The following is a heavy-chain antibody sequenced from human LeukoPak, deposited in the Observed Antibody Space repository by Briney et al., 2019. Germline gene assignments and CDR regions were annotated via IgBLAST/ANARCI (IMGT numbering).Heavy chain of an antibody. Sequence: PGGSLRLSCTASGFTFSSSAMSWVRRVPGKGLEWVSGISASGGSTYYADSVKGRFTISSDNSKNTLYLQMNSLRDEDTAVYFCARATTTRTRFDYWGQGTLVTVSS. CDR1: GFTFSSSA. CDR3: ARATTTRTRFDY. D-gene: IGHD4-17*01. V-gene: IGHV3-23*01. J-gene: IGHJ4*02. CDR2: ISASGGST.